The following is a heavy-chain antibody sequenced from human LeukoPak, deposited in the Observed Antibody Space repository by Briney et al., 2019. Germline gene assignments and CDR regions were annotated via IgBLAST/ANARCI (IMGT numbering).Heavy chain of an antibody. V-gene: IGHV4-59*08. CDR1: GGSISSYY. J-gene: IGHJ4*02. CDR3: AGRSGLTGTFDY. D-gene: IGHD1-20*01. Sequence: PSETLSLTCTVSGGSISSYYWSWIRQPPGKGLEWIGYIYYSGSTNYNPSLKSRVTISVDTSKNQFSLKLSSVTAADTAAYYCAGRSGLTGTFDYWGQGTLVTVSS. CDR2: IYYSGST.